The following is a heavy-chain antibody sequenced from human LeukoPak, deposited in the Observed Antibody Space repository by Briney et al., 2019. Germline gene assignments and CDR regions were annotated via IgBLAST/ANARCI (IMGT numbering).Heavy chain of an antibody. D-gene: IGHD6-19*01. V-gene: IGHV3-21*01. J-gene: IGHJ5*02. Sequence: PGGSLRLSCAASGFTFSSYSMNWVRQAPGKGLEWVSSISSSSSYIYYADSVKGRFTISRDNAKNSLYLQMNSLRAEDTAVYYCARDEYFGYRSGWRSPWFDPWGQGTLVTVSS. CDR2: ISSSSSYI. CDR1: GFTFSSYS. CDR3: ARDEYFGYRSGWRSPWFDP.